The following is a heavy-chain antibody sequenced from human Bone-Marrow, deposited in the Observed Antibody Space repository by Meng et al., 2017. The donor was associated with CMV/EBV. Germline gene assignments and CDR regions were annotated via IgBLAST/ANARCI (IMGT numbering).Heavy chain of an antibody. CDR2: ISSSGSTI. CDR1: GFTFSDYY. V-gene: IGHV3-11*01. CDR3: AKGSPVSSMDV. Sequence: GESLKISCAASGFTFSDYYMSWIRQAPGKGLEWVSYISSSGSTIYYADSVKGRFTISRDNSKNTLYLQMNSLRAEDTAVYYCAKGSPVSSMDVWGQGTTVTVSS. J-gene: IGHJ6*02. D-gene: IGHD2-8*01.